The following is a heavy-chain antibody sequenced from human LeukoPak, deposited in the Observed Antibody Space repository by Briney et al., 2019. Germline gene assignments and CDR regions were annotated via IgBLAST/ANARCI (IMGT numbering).Heavy chain of an antibody. V-gene: IGHV3-9*01. CDR1: GFKFEDYA. CDR3: ATRLG. CDR2: INWSSGSV. J-gene: IGHJ4*02. Sequence: PGRSLRLSCAGSGFKFEDYAMHWVRQAPGKGLEWVSGINWSSGSVEYVDSVRGRFTISRDNAEKSLYLQMNSLRVEDTAVYYCATRLGCGQGTLVTVSS.